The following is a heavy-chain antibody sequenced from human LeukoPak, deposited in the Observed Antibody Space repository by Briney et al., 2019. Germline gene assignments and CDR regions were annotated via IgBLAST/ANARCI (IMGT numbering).Heavy chain of an antibody. J-gene: IGHJ6*02. D-gene: IGHD3-10*02. CDR1: GFTFSSYG. CDR3: AKDGCSGICYYYYYGMDV. Sequence: GGSLRLSCAASGFTFSSYGMHWVRQAPGKGLEWVAVISYGGSNKYYADSVKGRFTISRDNSKNTLYLQMNSLRAGDTAVYYCAKDGCSGICYYYYYGMDVWGQGTTVTVSS. CDR2: ISYGGSNK. V-gene: IGHV3-30*18.